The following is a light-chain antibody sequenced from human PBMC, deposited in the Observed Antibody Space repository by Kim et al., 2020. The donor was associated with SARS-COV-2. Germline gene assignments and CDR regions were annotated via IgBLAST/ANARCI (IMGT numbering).Light chain of an antibody. CDR3: QQYYSTPLT. J-gene: IGKJ4*01. V-gene: IGKV4-1*01. Sequence: ATINCKSSQSVLYSSNNKNYVAWYQQKPGQPPKLLIYWASTRESGVPDRFSGSGSGTDFTLTISSLQAEYVAVYYCQQYYSTPLTFGGGTKVDIK. CDR1: QSVLYSSNNKNY. CDR2: WAS.